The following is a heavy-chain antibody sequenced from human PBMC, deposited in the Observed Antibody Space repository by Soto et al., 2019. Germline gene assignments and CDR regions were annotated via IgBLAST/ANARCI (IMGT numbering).Heavy chain of an antibody. CDR3: ARLKSSLYYDILTGPMDV. Sequence: AGGSLRLSCAASGFTFSSYEMNWVRQAPGKGLEWVSYISSSGSTIYYADSVKGRFIISRDNAKNSLYLQMNSLRAEDTAVYYCARLKSSLYYDILTGPMDVWGQGTTVTVSS. V-gene: IGHV3-48*03. J-gene: IGHJ6*02. D-gene: IGHD3-9*01. CDR1: GFTFSSYE. CDR2: ISSSGSTI.